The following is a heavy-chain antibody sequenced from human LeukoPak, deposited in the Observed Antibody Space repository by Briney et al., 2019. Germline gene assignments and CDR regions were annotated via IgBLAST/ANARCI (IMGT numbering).Heavy chain of an antibody. CDR3: VRDNYGMDV. V-gene: IGHV3-64D*06. D-gene: IGHD2-15*01. J-gene: IGHJ6*02. CDR2: THGNGGDT. CDR1: GFTFNNYA. Sequence: GGSLRLSCSASGFTFNNYAMYWVRQAPGKELEQVSITHGNGGDTYYADSVKGRFTISRDYFKDTLYLQLSSLRVEDTAVYYCVRDNYGMDVWGQGTTVTVSS.